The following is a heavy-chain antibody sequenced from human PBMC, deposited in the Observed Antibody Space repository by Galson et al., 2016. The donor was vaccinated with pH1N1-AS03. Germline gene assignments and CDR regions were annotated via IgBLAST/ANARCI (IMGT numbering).Heavy chain of an antibody. CDR1: GFTFGSHW. CDR2: INKDGNEK. V-gene: IGHV3-7*03. D-gene: IGHD2-2*01. Sequence: SLRLSCAVSGFTFGSHWMSWVRQAPGKGLEWVANINKDGNEKYYVDSVKGRFAISRDNAKNSLHLQMNSLRAEDTAVYYCARDRTVVAASIIYYYGMDVWGQGTLVTASS. CDR3: ARDRTVVAASIIYYYGMDV. J-gene: IGHJ6*02.